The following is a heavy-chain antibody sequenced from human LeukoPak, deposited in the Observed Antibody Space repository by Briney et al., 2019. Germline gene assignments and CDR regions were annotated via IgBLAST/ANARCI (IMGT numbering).Heavy chain of an antibody. V-gene: IGHV3-21*01. CDR2: ISGDSTYI. CDR3: ARVSGRLERQSDLDY. J-gene: IGHJ4*02. D-gene: IGHD1-1*01. Sequence: GGSLRLSCAASGFTFASYSMNWVRQAPGKGLEWVSSISGDSTYIYNAGSVKGRFTISRDNAQASLYLQMLSLRADDTAVYYFARVSGRLERQSDLDYWGQGTLVIVSS. CDR1: GFTFASYS.